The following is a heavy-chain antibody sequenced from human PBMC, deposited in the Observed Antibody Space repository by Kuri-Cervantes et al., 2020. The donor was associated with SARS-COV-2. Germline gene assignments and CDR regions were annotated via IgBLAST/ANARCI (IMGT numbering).Heavy chain of an antibody. CDR2: IYYSGST. CDR3: ARELGGYYYDSSGYYHYYYYGMDV. V-gene: IGHV4-61*01. Sequence: SETLSLTCTVSGGSVSSGSYYWSWIRQPPGKGLEWIGYIYYSGSTNYNPSLKSRVTISVDTSKNQFSLKLSSVTATDTALYYCARELGGYYYDSSGYYHYYYYGMDVWGQGTTVTVSS. J-gene: IGHJ6*02. CDR1: GGSVSSGSYY. D-gene: IGHD3-22*01.